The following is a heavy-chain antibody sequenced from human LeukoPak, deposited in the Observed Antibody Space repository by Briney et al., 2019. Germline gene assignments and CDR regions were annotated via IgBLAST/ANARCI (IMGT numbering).Heavy chain of an antibody. CDR2: IYHSGST. CDR1: GGSITSTNW. D-gene: IGHD4-17*01. V-gene: IGHV4-4*02. CDR3: ASSPTVTTSPDAFDI. Sequence: SGTLSLTCAVSGGSITSTNWWSWVRQPPGKGLEWIGSIYHSGSTYYNPSLKSRVTISVDRSKNQFSLKLSSVTAADTAVYYCASSPTVTTSPDAFDIWGQGTMVTVSS. J-gene: IGHJ3*02.